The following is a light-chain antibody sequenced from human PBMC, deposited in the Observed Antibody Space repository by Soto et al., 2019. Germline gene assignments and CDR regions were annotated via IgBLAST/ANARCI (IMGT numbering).Light chain of an antibody. J-gene: IGKJ5*01. V-gene: IGKV3-20*01. Sequence: ETVLTQPPGTLSFSTGERATLSCRASQTVSGAYLAWYQQKPGQAPRLLIYDASKRATGIPDRFSGSGSGTDFSLTISRLEPEDFAVYHCQQYSSSPRTFGQGTRLEI. CDR2: DAS. CDR1: QTVSGAY. CDR3: QQYSSSPRT.